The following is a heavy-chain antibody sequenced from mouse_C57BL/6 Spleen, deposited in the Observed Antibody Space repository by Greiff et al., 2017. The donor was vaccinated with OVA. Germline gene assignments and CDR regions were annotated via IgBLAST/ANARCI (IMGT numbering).Heavy chain of an antibody. V-gene: IGHV3-6*01. CDR2: ISYDGSN. CDR1: GYSITSGYY. D-gene: IGHD1-1*01. J-gene: IGHJ2*01. CDR3: AREYHLRSIGY. Sequence: ESGPGLVKPSQSLSLTCSVTGYSITSGYYWNWIRQFPGNKLEWMGYISYDGSNNYNPSLKNRISITRDTSKNQFFLKLNSVTTEDTATYYCAREYHLRSIGYWGQGTTLTVSS.